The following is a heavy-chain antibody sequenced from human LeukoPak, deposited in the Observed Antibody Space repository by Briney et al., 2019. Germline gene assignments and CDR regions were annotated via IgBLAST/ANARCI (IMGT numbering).Heavy chain of an antibody. V-gene: IGHV3-30*02. Sequence: GGSLRLSCAASGFTFSSYGMHWVRQAPGKGLEWVAFIRHDGSNEYYADSVKGRFTISRDNSKNTLFLQMNSLGDDDTAVYYCAKDRSYYMDVWGKGTTVTVSS. CDR2: IRHDGSNE. J-gene: IGHJ6*03. CDR1: GFTFSSYG. CDR3: AKDRSYYMDV.